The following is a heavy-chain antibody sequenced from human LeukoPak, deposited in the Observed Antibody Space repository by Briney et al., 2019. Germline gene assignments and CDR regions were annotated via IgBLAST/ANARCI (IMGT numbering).Heavy chain of an antibody. Sequence: SETLSLTCTVSGDSIINYYWSWIRQPPGKGLEWIGYIYYIGTTNYNPSLKSRATISIDTSKNQFSLKLSSVTAADTAVYYCAREGVGSSGYYPFDYWGQGILVTVSS. CDR1: GDSIINYY. D-gene: IGHD3-22*01. J-gene: IGHJ4*02. V-gene: IGHV4-59*13. CDR3: AREGVGSSGYYPFDY. CDR2: IYYIGTT.